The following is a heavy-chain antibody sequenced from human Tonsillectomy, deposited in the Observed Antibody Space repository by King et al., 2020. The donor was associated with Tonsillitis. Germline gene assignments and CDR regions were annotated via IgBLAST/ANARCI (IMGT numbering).Heavy chain of an antibody. D-gene: IGHD6-6*01. CDR1: GYSFTNYW. J-gene: IGHJ2*01. CDR3: ARIYVISSSSYWYFEL. Sequence: QLVQSGAEVKKPGESLKISCKGSGYSFTNYWIGWVRQMPGKGLEWMGIIYPGDSVSRYSPSLQGHVTISAYKSIITAYLQWSSLKASDTAMYYCARIYVISSSSYWYFELWGRGTLVTVSS. CDR2: IYPGDSVS. V-gene: IGHV5-51*01.